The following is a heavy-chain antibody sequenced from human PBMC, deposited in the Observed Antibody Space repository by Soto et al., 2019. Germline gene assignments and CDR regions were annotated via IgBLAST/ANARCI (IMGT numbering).Heavy chain of an antibody. Sequence: SVKVSCKASVGTFSSYAISWVRQAPGQGLEWMGGIIPIFGTANYAQKFQGRVTITADKSTSTAYMELSSLRSEDTAVYYCASHIVVVTATYYYYYGMDVWGQGTTVTVSS. CDR3: ASHIVVVTATYYYYYGMDV. J-gene: IGHJ6*02. V-gene: IGHV1-69*06. D-gene: IGHD2-21*02. CDR2: IIPIFGTA. CDR1: VGTFSSYA.